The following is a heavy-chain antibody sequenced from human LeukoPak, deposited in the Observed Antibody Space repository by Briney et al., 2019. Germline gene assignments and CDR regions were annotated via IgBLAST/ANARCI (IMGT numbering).Heavy chain of an antibody. CDR1: GYTFTSYG. J-gene: IGHJ6*02. V-gene: IGHV1-18*01. Sequence: ASVKVSCKASGYTFTSYGISWVRQAPGQGLEWMGWISAYNGNTNYAQKLQGRVTMTTDTSTSTAYMELRSLRSDDTAVYYCASGPLYYYDSSGYYPRPYYYGVDVWGQGTTVTVSS. CDR2: ISAYNGNT. D-gene: IGHD3-22*01. CDR3: ASGPLYYYDSSGYYPRPYYYGVDV.